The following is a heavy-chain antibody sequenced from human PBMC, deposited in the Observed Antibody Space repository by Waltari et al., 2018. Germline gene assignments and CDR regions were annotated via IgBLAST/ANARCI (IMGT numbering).Heavy chain of an antibody. CDR2: ISWNSGSI. CDR1: GFTFDDYA. D-gene: IGHD2-15*01. CDR3: AKDSSSGKTPTFDY. V-gene: IGHV3-9*01. J-gene: IGHJ4*02. Sequence: EVQLVESGGGLVQPGRSLRLSCAAPGFTFDDYAMHWVRQAPGKGLEWVSGISWNSGSIGYADSVKGRFTISRDNAKNSLYLQMNSLRAEDTALYYCAKDSSSGKTPTFDYWGQGTLVTVSS.